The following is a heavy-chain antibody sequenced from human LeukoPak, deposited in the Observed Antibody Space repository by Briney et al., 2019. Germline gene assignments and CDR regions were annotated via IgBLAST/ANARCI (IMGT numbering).Heavy chain of an antibody. Sequence: PSETLSLTCGVYGGSFSDYYWSWIRQPPGKGLEWIGEVNHSGSTNYNPSLKSRVAISVDTSKKQFSLKLTSVTAADTAVYYCARGLFDYYDSSGYYRPREYDSDYYYMDVWGKGTTVTISS. CDR3: ARGLFDYYDSSGYYRPREYDSDYYYMDV. V-gene: IGHV4-34*01. J-gene: IGHJ6*03. D-gene: IGHD3-22*01. CDR2: VNHSGST. CDR1: GGSFSDYY.